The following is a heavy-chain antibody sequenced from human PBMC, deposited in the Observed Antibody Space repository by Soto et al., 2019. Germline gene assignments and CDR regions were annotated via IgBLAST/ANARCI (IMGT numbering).Heavy chain of an antibody. J-gene: IGHJ4*02. D-gene: IGHD1-1*01. V-gene: IGHV1-18*01. Sequence: QVHLVQSGAEVKKPGASVKVSCKGSGYAFTTYGITWVRQAPGEGLEWMGWISAHNGDTNYAQKIRGRVTVNIDTSTSTAYMERRSLRSDDTAVYYCARGGYVDYWGQGALVTVSS. CDR1: GYAFTTYG. CDR2: ISAHNGDT. CDR3: ARGGYVDY.